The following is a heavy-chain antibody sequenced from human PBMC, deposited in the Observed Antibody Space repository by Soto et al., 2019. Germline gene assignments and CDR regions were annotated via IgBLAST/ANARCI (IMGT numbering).Heavy chain of an antibody. Sequence: ASLKVSCKASGYTFTSYGISWVRQAPGQGLEWMGWISAYNGNTNYAQKLQGRVTMTTDTSTSTAYMELRSLRSDDTAVYYCARDSYYYGSGSYYNGGDFDYWGQGTLVTVSS. CDR2: ISAYNGNT. CDR1: GYTFTSYG. V-gene: IGHV1-18*01. D-gene: IGHD3-10*01. J-gene: IGHJ4*02. CDR3: ARDSYYYGSGSYYNGGDFDY.